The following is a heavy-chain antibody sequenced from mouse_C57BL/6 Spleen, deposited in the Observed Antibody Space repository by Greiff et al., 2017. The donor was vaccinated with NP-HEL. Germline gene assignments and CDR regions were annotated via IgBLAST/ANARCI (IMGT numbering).Heavy chain of an antibody. J-gene: IGHJ3*01. D-gene: IGHD2-3*01. CDR3: ARYFDGYYVGSFAY. CDR1: GYTFTDYN. V-gene: IGHV1-18*01. CDR2: INPNNGGT. Sequence: EVQLQQSGPELVKPGASVKIPCKASGYTFTDYNMDWVKQSHGKSLEWIGDINPNNGGTIYNQKFKGKATLTVGKSSSTAYMELRSLTSEDTAVYYCARYFDGYYVGSFAYWGQGTLVTVSA.